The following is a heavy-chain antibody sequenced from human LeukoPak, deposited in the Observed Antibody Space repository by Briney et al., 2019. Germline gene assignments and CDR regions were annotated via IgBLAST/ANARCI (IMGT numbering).Heavy chain of an antibody. CDR1: GGSISSYY. J-gene: IGHJ4*02. Sequence: PSETLSLTCTVSGGSISSYYWSWIRQPPGKGLEWIGYIYYNGGTNYNPSLKSRVTISVDTSMNQFSLKLSPVTAADTAVYYCARGRNYGDYFDYWGQGTLVTVSS. D-gene: IGHD4-17*01. CDR2: IYYNGGT. V-gene: IGHV4-59*01. CDR3: ARGRNYGDYFDY.